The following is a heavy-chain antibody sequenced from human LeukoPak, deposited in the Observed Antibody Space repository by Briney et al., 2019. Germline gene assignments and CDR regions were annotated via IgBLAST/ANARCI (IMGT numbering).Heavy chain of an antibody. CDR1: GGSFSGYY. CDR3: ARERNIVVVPAAGYGMDV. D-gene: IGHD2-2*01. V-gene: IGHV4-34*01. Sequence: PSETLSLTCAVHGGSFSGYYWSWIRQPPGKGLEWIGEINHSGGTNYNPSLKSRVAISVDTSKNQFSLKLSSVTAADTAVYYCARERNIVVVPAAGYGMDVWGQGTTVTVSS. J-gene: IGHJ6*02. CDR2: INHSGGT.